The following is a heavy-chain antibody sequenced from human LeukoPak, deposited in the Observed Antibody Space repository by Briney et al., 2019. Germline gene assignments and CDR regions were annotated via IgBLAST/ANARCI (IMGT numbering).Heavy chain of an antibody. CDR3: ASSTGWPGFDN. V-gene: IGHV4-59*01. D-gene: IGHD6-19*01. CDR2: IYKSGST. Sequence: ASETLSLTCTVSGGSISSYYCSWIRQPPGKGLEWIGYIYKSGSTNYNPSLKSRVTISVDTSKNQFSLKLSSVTAADTAVYYCASSTGWPGFDNWGQGTLDTVSS. J-gene: IGHJ4*02. CDR1: GGSISSYY.